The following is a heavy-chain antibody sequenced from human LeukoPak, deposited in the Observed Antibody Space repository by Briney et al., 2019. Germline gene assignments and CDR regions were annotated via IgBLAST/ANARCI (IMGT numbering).Heavy chain of an antibody. V-gene: IGHV3-21*01. D-gene: IGHD2-21*01. Sequence: GGSLRLSCAASGFTFRVYTMNWVRQAPGKGLEWVSSISGSSTTRYYADSVKGRVTISRDNTKNSVSLQMNRLRVEDTAVYYCARDPFGDAYWGQGTLVTVSS. CDR2: ISGSSTTR. J-gene: IGHJ4*02. CDR3: ARDPFGDAY. CDR1: GFTFRVYT.